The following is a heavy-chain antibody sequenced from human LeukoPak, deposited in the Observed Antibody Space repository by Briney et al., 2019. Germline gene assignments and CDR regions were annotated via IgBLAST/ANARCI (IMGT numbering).Heavy chain of an antibody. Sequence: ASVKVSCKASGYTFTGYYMHWVRQAPGQGLEWMGIINPSGGSTSYAQKFQGRVTMTRDTSTSTVYMELSSLRSEDTAVYYCARVASTTGTTNWFDPWGQGTLVTVSS. CDR3: ARVASTTGTTNWFDP. V-gene: IGHV1-46*01. CDR1: GYTFTGYY. J-gene: IGHJ5*02. CDR2: INPSGGST. D-gene: IGHD1-1*01.